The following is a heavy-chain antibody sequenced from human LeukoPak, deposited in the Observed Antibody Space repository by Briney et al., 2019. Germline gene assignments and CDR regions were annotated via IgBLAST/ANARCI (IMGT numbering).Heavy chain of an antibody. CDR2: INPNSGGT. J-gene: IGHJ4*02. Sequence: ASVTVSCKASGYTFTGYYMHWVRQAPGQGLEWMGWINPNSGGTNYAQKFQGRVTMTRDTSISTAYMELSRLRSDDTAVYYCARDRGYYDSSGYYVFDYWGQGTLVTVSS. CDR1: GYTFTGYY. D-gene: IGHD3-22*01. V-gene: IGHV1-2*02. CDR3: ARDRGYYDSSGYYVFDY.